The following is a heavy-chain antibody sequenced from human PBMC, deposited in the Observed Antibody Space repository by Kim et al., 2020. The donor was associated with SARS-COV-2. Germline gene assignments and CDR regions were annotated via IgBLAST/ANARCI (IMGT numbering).Heavy chain of an antibody. CDR2: ISYDGSNK. D-gene: IGHD1-26*01. CDR1: GFTFSNYA. Sequence: GGSLRLSCAASGFTFSNYAMHWVRQAPGKGLEWVAVISYDGSNKYYADSVKGRFTISRDNSKNTLYLQMNSLRAEDTAIYYCARIGVGATFWGHFDYWG. CDR3: ARIGVGATFWGHFDY. J-gene: IGHJ4*01. V-gene: IGHV3-30-3*01.